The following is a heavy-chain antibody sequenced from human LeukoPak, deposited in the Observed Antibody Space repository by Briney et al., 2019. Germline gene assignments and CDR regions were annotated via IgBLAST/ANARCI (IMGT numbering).Heavy chain of an antibody. D-gene: IGHD3-10*01. CDR1: GGSFSGYY. V-gene: IGHV4-34*01. CDR3: ARVLSSGARGVIRSSRIHHWFDP. CDR2: INHSGST. J-gene: IGHJ5*02. Sequence: SETLSLTCAVYGGSFSGYYWSWIRQPPGKGLEWIGEINHSGSTNYNPSLKSRVTISVDTSKNQFSLKLSSVTAADTAVYYCARVLSSGARGVIRSSRIHHWFDPWGQGTLVTVSS.